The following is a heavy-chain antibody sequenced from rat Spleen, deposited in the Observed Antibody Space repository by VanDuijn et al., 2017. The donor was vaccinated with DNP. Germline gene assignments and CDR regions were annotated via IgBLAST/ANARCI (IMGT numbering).Heavy chain of an antibody. J-gene: IGHJ2*01. CDR3: ARWYNSGYSFDY. V-gene: IGHV5-25*01. CDR2: ITNSGGSI. CDR1: GFTFSNYD. Sequence: EVQLVESGGGLVQPGRSLKLSCTASGFTFSNYDMAWVRQAPTKGLEWVATITNSGGSIDYRDSVKGRFTVSRDNAKSSLYLQMDSLRSEDTATYYCARWYNSGYSFDYWGQGVMVTVSS. D-gene: IGHD4-3*01.